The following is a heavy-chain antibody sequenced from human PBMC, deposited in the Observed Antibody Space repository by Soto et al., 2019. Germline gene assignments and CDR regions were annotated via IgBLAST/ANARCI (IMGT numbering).Heavy chain of an antibody. Sequence: QSGGSLRLSCAASGFTFSDYAMSWVRQAPGKGLEWVSAISGSGGTTYYADSVKGRFTISRDNSKNTMYLRVNSLRAEDTAIYYCAQVMNSGWYLAYWGQGTLVTVSS. CDR1: GFTFSDYA. V-gene: IGHV3-23*01. CDR3: AQVMNSGWYLAY. CDR2: ISGSGGTT. J-gene: IGHJ4*02. D-gene: IGHD6-19*01.